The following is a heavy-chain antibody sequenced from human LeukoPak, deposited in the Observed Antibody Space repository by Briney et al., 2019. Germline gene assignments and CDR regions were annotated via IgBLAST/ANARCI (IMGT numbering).Heavy chain of an antibody. D-gene: IGHD1-26*01. V-gene: IGHV1-69*04. CDR2: IIPILAIP. J-gene: IGHJ2*01. CDR1: GGTFSSYA. CDR3: ARDREVGSTTEGFWFFDL. Sequence: SVKVSCKASGGTFSSYAISWVRQAPGQGLQWMGRIIPILAIPNYAHKFQGRITITADKSATTAYMELSSLTSEDTAVYYCARDREVGSTTEGFWFFDLWGRGTLVTVSS.